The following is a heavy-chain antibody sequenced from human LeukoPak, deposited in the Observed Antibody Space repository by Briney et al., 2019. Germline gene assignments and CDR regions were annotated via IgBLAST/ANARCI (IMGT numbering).Heavy chain of an antibody. Sequence: PSETLSLTCTVSGGSINTYYWTWIRQPAGKGLEWIGRIYTSGSTNYNPSLKSRVTMSVDTSKNQFSLKLSSVTATDTAVYYCARVARKAYDYWGQGTLVTVSS. CDR1: GGSINTYY. J-gene: IGHJ4*02. CDR3: ARVARKAYDY. CDR2: IYTSGST. V-gene: IGHV4-4*07.